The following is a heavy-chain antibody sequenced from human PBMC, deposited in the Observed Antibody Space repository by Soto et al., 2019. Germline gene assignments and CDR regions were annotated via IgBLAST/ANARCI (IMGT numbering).Heavy chain of an antibody. J-gene: IGHJ4*02. CDR1: GGTFSSYT. CDR3: ARDYYGSGSYLYYFDY. V-gene: IGHV1-69*08. CDR2: IIPILGIA. Sequence: QVQLVQSGAEVKKPGSSVKVSCKASGGTFSSYTISWVRQAPGQGLEWMGRIIPILGIANYAQKFQGRVTISADKSTSTAYMELSSLRSDDTAGYYCARDYYGSGSYLYYFDYWGQGTLVTVSS. D-gene: IGHD3-10*01.